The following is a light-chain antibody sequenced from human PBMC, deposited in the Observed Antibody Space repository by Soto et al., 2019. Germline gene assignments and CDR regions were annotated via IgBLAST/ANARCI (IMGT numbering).Light chain of an antibody. Sequence: EIVLTQSPGALSLSAGERATLSCRASQTLPNSYLAWYQQKPGQAPRLLIYGASSRATGIPDRFSGSGSGTDFTLTISRLEPEDVAVYYCQQYGSLPWTFGQGAKVEIK. CDR1: QTLPNSY. J-gene: IGKJ1*01. CDR2: GAS. V-gene: IGKV3-20*01. CDR3: QQYGSLPWT.